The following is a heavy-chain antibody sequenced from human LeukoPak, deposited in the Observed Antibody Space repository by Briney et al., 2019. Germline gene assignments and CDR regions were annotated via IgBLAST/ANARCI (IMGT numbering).Heavy chain of an antibody. Sequence: GASVKVSCKASGYTFTSYDINWVRQATGQGLEWMGWMNPNSGNTGYAQKFQGRVTMTRNATISTAYMEMSSLRSEDTAVYYCARFPGLLWFGELLDAFDIWGQGKMVTVSS. D-gene: IGHD3-10*01. CDR1: GYTFTSYD. CDR3: ARFPGLLWFGELLDAFDI. V-gene: IGHV1-8*01. J-gene: IGHJ3*02. CDR2: MNPNSGNT.